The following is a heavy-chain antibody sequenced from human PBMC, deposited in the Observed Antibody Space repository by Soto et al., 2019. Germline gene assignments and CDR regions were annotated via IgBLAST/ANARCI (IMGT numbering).Heavy chain of an antibody. Sequence: EVQLVESGGGLVQPGRSLKLSCAASGFTFDDYAMHWLRQAPGKGLEWVSGISWNSGSIGYADSVKGRFTISRDNAKNSLYLQMNSLRAEDTALYYCAKDINGYYDSSGYYYVGFDYWGQGTLVTVSS. CDR1: GFTFDDYA. CDR2: ISWNSGSI. J-gene: IGHJ4*02. D-gene: IGHD3-22*01. V-gene: IGHV3-9*01. CDR3: AKDINGYYDSSGYYYVGFDY.